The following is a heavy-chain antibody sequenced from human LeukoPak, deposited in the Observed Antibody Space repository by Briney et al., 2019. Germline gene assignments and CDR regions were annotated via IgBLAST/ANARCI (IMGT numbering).Heavy chain of an antibody. Sequence: ASVKVSCKASGYTFTGYYVNWVRQAPGQGLEWMGRIIPNTGGTNYAQKFQGRVTMTRDTTISTAYMELSSLRSDDTAVYYCAREWLIVVTGTGHLDYWGQGTLVTVSS. V-gene: IGHV1-2*02. D-gene: IGHD6-19*01. CDR1: GYTFTGYY. CDR3: AREWLIVVTGTGHLDY. CDR2: IIPNTGGT. J-gene: IGHJ4*02.